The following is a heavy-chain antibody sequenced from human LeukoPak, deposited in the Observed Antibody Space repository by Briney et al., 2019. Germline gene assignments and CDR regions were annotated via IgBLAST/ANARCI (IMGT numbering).Heavy chain of an antibody. CDR1: GFTFSSYG. V-gene: IGHV3-30*02. J-gene: IGHJ3*02. Sequence: GGSLRLSCAASGFTFSSYGMHWVRQAPGKGLEWVAFIRYDGSNKYYADSVKGRFTISRDNSKNTLYLQMNSLRAEDTAVYYCAEGSVVPAAMGVPAFDIWGQGTMVTVSS. D-gene: IGHD2-2*01. CDR3: AEGSVVPAAMGVPAFDI. CDR2: IRYDGSNK.